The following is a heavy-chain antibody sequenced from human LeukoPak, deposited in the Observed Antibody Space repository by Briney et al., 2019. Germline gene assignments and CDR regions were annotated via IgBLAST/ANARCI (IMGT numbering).Heavy chain of an antibody. D-gene: IGHD1-7*01. J-gene: IGHJ3*02. CDR2: IYYSGST. CDR1: GGSISSYY. CDR3: ARGIDITGTTGAFDI. Sequence: PSQTLSLTCTVSGGSISSYYWSWIRHPAGEGLEWIGYIYYSGSTNYNPSLKSRVTISVDTCKIHLSLKLSAVAAADTAVDYCARGIDITGTTGAFDIWGQGTVVTVCS. V-gene: IGHV4-59*01.